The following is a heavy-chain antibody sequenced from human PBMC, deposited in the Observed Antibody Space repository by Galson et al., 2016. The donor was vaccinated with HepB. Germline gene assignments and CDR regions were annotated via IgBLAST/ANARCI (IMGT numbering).Heavy chain of an antibody. CDR3: ARQYYDFWSGSENNWFDP. J-gene: IGHJ5*02. V-gene: IGHV1-3*01. Sequence: QKFQGRVTITRDTSASTAYMELSSLRSEDTAVYYCARQYYDFWSGSENNWFDPWGQGTLVTVSS. D-gene: IGHD3-3*01.